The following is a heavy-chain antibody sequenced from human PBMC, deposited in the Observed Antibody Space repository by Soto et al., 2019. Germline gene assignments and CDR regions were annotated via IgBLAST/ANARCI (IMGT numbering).Heavy chain of an antibody. CDR2: IHYNGNP. CDR3: ARNHYGDPPLNNWFDP. J-gene: IGHJ5*02. D-gene: IGHD4-17*01. V-gene: IGHV4-59*01. Sequence: PSETLSLTWTVSGDSITCYYWSWIRQPPGKGLEWIGYIHYNGNPNYNPSLKSRVTISVDTSKNQFSLKLSSVTAADAAMYFCARNHYGDPPLNNWFDPWGQGTLVTRLL. CDR1: GDSITCYY.